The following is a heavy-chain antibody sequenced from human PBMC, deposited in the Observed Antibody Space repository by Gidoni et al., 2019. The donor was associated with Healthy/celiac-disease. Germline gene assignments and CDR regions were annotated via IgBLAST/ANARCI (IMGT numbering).Heavy chain of an antibody. CDR1: GFTVRSNY. V-gene: IGHV3-53*01. CDR3: ARDQNWNYVYYGMDV. Sequence: EVQLVESGGGLIQPGGSLRLSCAASGFTVRSNYMSWVRQAPGKGLEWVSVIYRGGSTYYADSVKGRFTISRDNSKNTLYLQMNSLRAEDTAVYYCARDQNWNYVYYGMDVWGQGTTVTVSS. D-gene: IGHD1-7*01. CDR2: IYRGGST. J-gene: IGHJ6*02.